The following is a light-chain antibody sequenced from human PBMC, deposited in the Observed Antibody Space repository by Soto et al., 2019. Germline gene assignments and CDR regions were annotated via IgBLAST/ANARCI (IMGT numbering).Light chain of an antibody. V-gene: IGLV7-46*01. CDR2: DTT. J-gene: IGLJ1*01. CDR3: LLSYTGAYV. Sequence: QALVTQEPALTVSPGGTITLTHGSSTGAVTNGHNPYWFQQKPGQAPRTLIYDTTNRHSWTPARFSVSLLGGNAALTLSGGQLEDEGEYYCLLSYTGAYVFGSGTKVPVL. CDR1: TGAVTNGHN.